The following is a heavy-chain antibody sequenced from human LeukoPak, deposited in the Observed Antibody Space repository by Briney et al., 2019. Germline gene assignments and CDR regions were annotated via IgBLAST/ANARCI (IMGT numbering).Heavy chain of an antibody. CDR2: IWYDGSNK. CDR1: GFTFSSYG. J-gene: IGHJ4*02. Sequence: GGSLRLSCAASGFTFSSYGMHWVRQAPGKGLEWVAVIWYDGSNKYYADSVKGRFTISRDNSKNTLYLQMNSLRAEDAAVYYCARDDYGGNSGVGYWGQGTLVTVSS. V-gene: IGHV3-33*01. D-gene: IGHD4-23*01. CDR3: ARDDYGGNSGVGY.